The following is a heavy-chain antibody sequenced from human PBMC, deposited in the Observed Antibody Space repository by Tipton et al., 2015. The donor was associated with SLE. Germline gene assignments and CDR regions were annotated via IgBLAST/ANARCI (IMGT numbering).Heavy chain of an antibody. Sequence: TLSLTCTVSGGSISIGTYYWSWIRQPAGKGLEWIGRIYPSGSANYNPSLKSRVTISLDTSKNQFSLKLSSVTAADTAVYFCARQRGYYDGTPFPPWNFDLWGRGTQVTVSS. D-gene: IGHD3-16*01. CDR1: GGSISIGTYY. CDR2: IYPSGSA. J-gene: IGHJ2*01. CDR3: ARQRGYYDGTPFPPWNFDL. V-gene: IGHV4-61*02.